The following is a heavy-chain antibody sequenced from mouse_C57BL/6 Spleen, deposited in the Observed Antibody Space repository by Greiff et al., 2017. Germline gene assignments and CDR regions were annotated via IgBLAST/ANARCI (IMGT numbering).Heavy chain of an antibody. Sequence: EVQLQQSGPELVKPGASVKISCKASGYTFTDYYMNWVKQSHGKSLEWIGDINPNNGGTSYNQKFKGKATLTVDKSSSTAYMELRSLTSEDSAVYYCARRTTVVDDYWGQGTTLTVSS. D-gene: IGHD1-1*01. J-gene: IGHJ2*01. CDR3: ARRTTVVDDY. CDR1: GYTFTDYY. CDR2: INPNNGGT. V-gene: IGHV1-26*01.